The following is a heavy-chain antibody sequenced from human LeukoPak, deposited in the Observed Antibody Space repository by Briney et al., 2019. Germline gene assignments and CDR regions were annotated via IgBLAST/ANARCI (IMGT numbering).Heavy chain of an antibody. Sequence: GGSLRLSCAASGFTFSSYGMHWVRQAPGKGLEWVAFIRYDGSNKYYADSVKGRFTISRDNSKNTLYLQMNSLRAEDTAVYYCARGPTGNYYDIDYWGQGTLVTVSS. V-gene: IGHV3-30*02. CDR3: ARGPTGNYYDIDY. J-gene: IGHJ4*02. CDR1: GFTFSSYG. CDR2: IRYDGSNK. D-gene: IGHD1-26*01.